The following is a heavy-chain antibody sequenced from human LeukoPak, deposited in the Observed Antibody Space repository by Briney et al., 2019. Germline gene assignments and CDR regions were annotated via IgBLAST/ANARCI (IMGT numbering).Heavy chain of an antibody. J-gene: IGHJ4*02. CDR2: IDTDGSNT. CDR3: AKGGVVVPAAD. V-gene: IGHV3-74*01. D-gene: IGHD2-2*01. CDR1: EFTFSSYW. Sequence: GGSLRLSCAASEFTFSSYWMHWVRQAPGKGLVWVSRIDTDGSNTNYADSVKGRFTISRDNAKSTLFLQMNSLRAEDTAVYYCAKGGVVVPAADWGQGTLVTVSS.